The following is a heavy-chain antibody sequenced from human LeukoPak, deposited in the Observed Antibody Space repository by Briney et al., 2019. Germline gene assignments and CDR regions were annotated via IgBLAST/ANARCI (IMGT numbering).Heavy chain of an antibody. CDR3: AREFEGQEAGAYGSGSYDVFDI. CDR1: GFTFSNYW. D-gene: IGHD3-10*01. CDR2: ITSDASST. Sequence: GESLRLSCAASGFTFSNYWMHWVRRAPGKGLVWVSRITSDASSTSYADSVKGRFTISRDNAKNTLYLRMNSLRAEDTAVYYCAREFEGQEAGAYGSGSYDVFDIWGQGTMVTVSS. V-gene: IGHV3-74*01. J-gene: IGHJ3*02.